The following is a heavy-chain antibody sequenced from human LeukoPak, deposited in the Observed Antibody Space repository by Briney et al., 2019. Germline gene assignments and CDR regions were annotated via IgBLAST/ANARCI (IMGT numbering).Heavy chain of an antibody. CDR2: ISSRGGSI. CDR3: ARGAKTGRGAFDI. Sequence: GGSLRLSCAASGFTFSIYSMNWVRQAPGKGLEWTSYISSRGGSIYYADSLKGRFTISRDNANNSLYLQMNSLRAEDTAVYYCARGAKTGRGAFDIWGQGTMVTVS. J-gene: IGHJ3*02. V-gene: IGHV3-48*04. D-gene: IGHD3-9*01. CDR1: GFTFSIYS.